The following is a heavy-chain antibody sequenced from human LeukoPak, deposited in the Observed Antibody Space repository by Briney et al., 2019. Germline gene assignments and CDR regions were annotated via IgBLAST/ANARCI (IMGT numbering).Heavy chain of an antibody. V-gene: IGHV3-7*01. D-gene: IGHD4-17*01. CDR3: ARDDYGDPIDY. Sequence: GGYLRLSCAASGFTFSRYWMSWVRQAPGKGLEWVANINQDGSEKYYVDSVKGRFTISRDNAKNSLYLQMNSLRAEDTAVYYCARDDYGDPIDYWGQGTLVTVSS. CDR1: GFTFSRYW. J-gene: IGHJ4*02. CDR2: INQDGSEK.